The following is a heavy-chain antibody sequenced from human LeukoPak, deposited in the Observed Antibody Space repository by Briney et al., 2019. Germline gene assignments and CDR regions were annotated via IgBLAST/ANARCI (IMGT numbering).Heavy chain of an antibody. CDR1: GGSISSYY. D-gene: IGHD3-22*01. Sequence: SETLSLTCTVSGGSISSYYWNWIRQPPGKGLEYIGWIHYSGSTDYNPSLKSRVTISLDRSKRQLSLNLRSVTAADTAVYYCARWGYFDSSGSFVAEYRGQGTLVTVSS. V-gene: IGHV4-59*01. CDR2: IHYSGST. J-gene: IGHJ4*02. CDR3: ARWGYFDSSGSFVAEY.